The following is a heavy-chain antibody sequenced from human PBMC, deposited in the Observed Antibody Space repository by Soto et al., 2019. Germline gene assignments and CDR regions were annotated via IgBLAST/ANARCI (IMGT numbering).Heavy chain of an antibody. CDR3: ARLTEYSSGGYIGSDPDY. J-gene: IGHJ4*02. CDR2: ISSSSSYI. CDR1: GFTFSSYS. V-gene: IGHV3-21*01. D-gene: IGHD6-19*01. Sequence: EVQLVESEGGLVKPGGSLRLSCAASGFTFSSYSMNWVRQAPGKGLEWVSSISSSSSYIYYADSVKGRFTISRDNAKNSLYLQMNSLRAEDTAVYYCARLTEYSSGGYIGSDPDYWGQGTLVTVSS.